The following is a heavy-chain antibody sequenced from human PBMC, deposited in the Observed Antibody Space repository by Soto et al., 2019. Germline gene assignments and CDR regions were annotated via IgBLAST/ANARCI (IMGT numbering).Heavy chain of an antibody. Sequence: GGSLRLSCAASGFSFSSTWMSWVRQAPGKGLEWVANINQDGSGKYYVDSLKGRFTISRDNAKSSLYLQMNSLGAEDTAIYYCAREVLIATHDLWGQGTLVTVSS. V-gene: IGHV3-7*01. CDR3: AREVLIATHDL. J-gene: IGHJ5*02. CDR1: GFSFSSTW. D-gene: IGHD2-21*01. CDR2: INQDGSGK.